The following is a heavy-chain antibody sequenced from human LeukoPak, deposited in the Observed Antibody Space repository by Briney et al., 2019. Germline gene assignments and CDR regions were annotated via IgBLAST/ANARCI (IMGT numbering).Heavy chain of an antibody. V-gene: IGHV3-23*01. CDR2: IFQGGGEI. CDR1: GFTFSSFA. Sequence: PGGSLRLSCAASGFTFSSFAMIWVHQSPGKKGLEWVSSIFQGGGEIHYADSVRGRFTISRDNSKSTLFLQMNSLRAEDTAIYYCATYRQVLLPFESWGQGTLVTVSS. CDR3: ATYRQVLLPFES. D-gene: IGHD5-18*01. J-gene: IGHJ4*02.